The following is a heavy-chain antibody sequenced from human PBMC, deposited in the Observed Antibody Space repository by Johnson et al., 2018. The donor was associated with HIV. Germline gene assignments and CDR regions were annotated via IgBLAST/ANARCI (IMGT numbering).Heavy chain of an antibody. D-gene: IGHD1-7*01. CDR3: ARDRGNYDDAFDI. V-gene: IGHV3-53*05. CDR2: IYSGGST. Sequence: PGKGLEWVSVIYSGGSTYYADSVKGRFTISRDNSKNTLYLQMNSLRAEDTAVYYCARDRGNYDDAFDIWGQGTMVTVSS. J-gene: IGHJ3*02.